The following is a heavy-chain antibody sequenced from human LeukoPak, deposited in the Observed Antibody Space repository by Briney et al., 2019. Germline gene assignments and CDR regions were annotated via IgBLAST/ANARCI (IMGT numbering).Heavy chain of an antibody. CDR3: VRGRYYYDVSGYPDY. D-gene: IGHD3-22*01. CDR1: GFTFNNYA. J-gene: IGHJ4*02. V-gene: IGHV3-30-3*01. Sequence: PGGSLRLSCAASGFTFNNYAIHWVRQGPGKGLEWVALISYDGSDKYYADSVKGRFTISRDNSRNTLYLQMNSLRPEDTALYYCVRGRYYYDVSGYPDYWGQGTLVTVSS. CDR2: ISYDGSDK.